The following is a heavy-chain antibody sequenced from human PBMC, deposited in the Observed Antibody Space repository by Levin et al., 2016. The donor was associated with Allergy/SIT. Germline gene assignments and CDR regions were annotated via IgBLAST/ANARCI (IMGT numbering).Heavy chain of an antibody. D-gene: IGHD1-1*01. Sequence: VRQAPGKGLEWVGRIKSKTDGGTTDYAAPVKGRFTISRDDSKNTLYLQMNSLKTEDTAVYYCTTDGPSTAYNWKVGRYYYGMDVWGQGTTVTVSS. CDR3: TTDGPSTAYNWKVGRYYYGMDV. V-gene: IGHV3-15*01. J-gene: IGHJ6*02. CDR2: IKSKTDGGTT.